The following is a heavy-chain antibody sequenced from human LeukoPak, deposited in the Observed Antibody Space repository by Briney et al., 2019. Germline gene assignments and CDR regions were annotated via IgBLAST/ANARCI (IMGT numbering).Heavy chain of an antibody. CDR3: AKSGLNRFDY. J-gene: IGHJ4*02. V-gene: IGHV3-23*01. Sequence: GGSLRLSCAASGFTFSSYAMSWVRQVPGKGLEWVSSISGSGGSGSTYYADSVKGRFTISRDNSKNTLYLQMNGLRVEDTAVYYCAKSGLNRFDYWGQGTLVTVSS. CDR2: ISGSGGSGST. CDR1: GFTFSSYA. D-gene: IGHD2-15*01.